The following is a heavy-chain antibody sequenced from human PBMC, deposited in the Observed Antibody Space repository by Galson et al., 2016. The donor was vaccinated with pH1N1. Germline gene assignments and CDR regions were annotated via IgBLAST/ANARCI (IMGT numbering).Heavy chain of an antibody. CDR2: IIPIYGTA. J-gene: IGHJ5*02. Sequence: SVKVSCKASGGSFAKYAVSWVRQAPGQGLEWMGRIIPIYGTANYAQKSQGRVTITADESTDTAYVELNSLTSEDTAVYYCARATNYYDNWFDPWGQGTLVTVSS. D-gene: IGHD3-10*01. CDR1: GGSFAKYA. CDR3: ARATNYYDNWFDP. V-gene: IGHV1-69*13.